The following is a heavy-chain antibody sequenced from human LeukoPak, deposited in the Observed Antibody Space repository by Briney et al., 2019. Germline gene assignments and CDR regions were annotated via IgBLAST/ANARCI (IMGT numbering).Heavy chain of an antibody. CDR1: GYTLTELS. CDR3: ATDMGLHCSGGSCSLGLGY. V-gene: IGHV1-24*01. D-gene: IGHD2-15*01. Sequence: ASVKVSCKVSGYTLTELSMHWVRQAPGKGLEWMGGFDPEDGETIYAQKFQGRVTMTEDTSTDTAYMELSSLRSEDTAVYYCATDMGLHCSGGSCSLGLGYWGQGTLVTVSS. J-gene: IGHJ4*02. CDR2: FDPEDGET.